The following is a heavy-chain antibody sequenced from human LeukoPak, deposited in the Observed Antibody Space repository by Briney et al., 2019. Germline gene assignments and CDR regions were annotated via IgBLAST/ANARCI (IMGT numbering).Heavy chain of an antibody. Sequence: SETLSLTCTVSGGSISPYYWSWIRQPPGKGLEWIGYIYYSGSSYYNPSLKSRVTISVDTSKNQFSLKLSSVTAADTAVYYCARHGNDAFDIWGQGTMVTVSS. CDR3: ARHGNDAFDI. V-gene: IGHV4-59*01. CDR2: IYYSGSS. CDR1: GGSISPYY. J-gene: IGHJ3*02.